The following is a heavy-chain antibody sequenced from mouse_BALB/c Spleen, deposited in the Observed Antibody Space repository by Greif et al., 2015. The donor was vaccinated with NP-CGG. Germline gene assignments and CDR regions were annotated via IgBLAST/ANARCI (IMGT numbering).Heavy chain of an antibody. D-gene: IGHD1-1*01. Sequence: VKLMESGPGLVAPSQSLSITCTVSGFSLTSYGVHWVRQPPGKGLEWLVVIWSDGSTTYNSALKSRLSISKDNSKSQVFLKMNSLQTDDTAMYYCARNYYGSSYYAMDYWGQGTSVTVSS. CDR3: ARNYYGSSYYAMDY. V-gene: IGHV2-6*02. CDR2: IWSDGST. CDR1: GFSLTSYG. J-gene: IGHJ4*01.